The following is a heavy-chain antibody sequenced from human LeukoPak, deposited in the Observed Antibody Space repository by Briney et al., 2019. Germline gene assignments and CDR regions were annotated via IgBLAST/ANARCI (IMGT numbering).Heavy chain of an antibody. CDR2: ISSSSSTI. CDR3: TVGGGIKTPVDY. CDR1: GFTFSSFS. V-gene: IGHV3-48*04. J-gene: IGHJ4*02. Sequence: GGSLRLSCAASGFTFSSFSMNWVRQAPGKGPEWVSYISSSSSTIYYADSVKGRFTISRDNAKNSLYLQMNSLRAEDAAVYFCTVGGGIKTPVDYWGQGTLVTISS. D-gene: IGHD1-26*01.